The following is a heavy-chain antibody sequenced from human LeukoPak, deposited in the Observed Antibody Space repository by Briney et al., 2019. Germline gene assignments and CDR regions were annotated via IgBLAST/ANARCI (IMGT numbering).Heavy chain of an antibody. CDR1: GGSISSGSYY. Sequence: SETLSLTCTVSGGSISSGSYYWSWIRQPAGKGLEWIGRIYTSGSTNYNPSLKSRVTISVDTSKNQFSLKLSSVTAADTAVYYCARGLAAAGTWWFDPWGQGTLVTVSS. CDR2: IYTSGST. V-gene: IGHV4-61*02. D-gene: IGHD6-13*01. CDR3: ARGLAAAGTWWFDP. J-gene: IGHJ5*02.